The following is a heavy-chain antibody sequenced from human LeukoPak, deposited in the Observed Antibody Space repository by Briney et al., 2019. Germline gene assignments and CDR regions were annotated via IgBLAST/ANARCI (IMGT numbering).Heavy chain of an antibody. CDR3: ATLGDITGYYLRDY. Sequence: ASVKVSCNASGYTFTGFYIHWVRQSPGQGLQWMGCIHPNSGGPNYAQEFEGRVTMTRDKSISTAYMELSGLRSDDTAIYYSATLGDITGYYLRDYWGQGTLVTVSS. CDR1: GYTFTGFY. J-gene: IGHJ4*02. V-gene: IGHV1-2*02. D-gene: IGHD3-22*01. CDR2: IHPNSGGP.